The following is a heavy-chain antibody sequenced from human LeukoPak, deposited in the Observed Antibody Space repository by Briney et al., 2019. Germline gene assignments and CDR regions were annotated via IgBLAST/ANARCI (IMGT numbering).Heavy chain of an antibody. Sequence: GGSLRLSCAASGFTLSSYAMSWVRQAPGKGLEWVSAISGSGGSTYYADSVKGRFTISRDNSKNTLYLQMNSLRAEDTAVYYCAKELGLGYCSSASCLSAYYYYGMDVWGQGTTVTVSS. D-gene: IGHD2-2*01. V-gene: IGHV3-23*01. CDR2: ISGSGGST. CDR1: GFTLSSYA. CDR3: AKELGLGYCSSASCLSAYYYYGMDV. J-gene: IGHJ6*02.